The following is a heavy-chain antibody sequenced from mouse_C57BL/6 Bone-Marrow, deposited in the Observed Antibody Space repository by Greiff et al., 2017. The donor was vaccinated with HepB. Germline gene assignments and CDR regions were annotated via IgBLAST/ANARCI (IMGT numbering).Heavy chain of an antibody. CDR1: GYTFTSYW. CDR2: INPSNGGT. CDR3: ASQIFDYDEVAY. D-gene: IGHD2-4*01. Sequence: QVQLKQPGTELVKPGASVKLSCKASGYTFTSYWMHWVKQRPGQGLEWIGNINPSNGGTNYNEKFKSKATLTVDKSSSTAYMQLSSLTSEDSAVYYCASQIFDYDEVAYWGQGTLVTVSA. V-gene: IGHV1-53*01. J-gene: IGHJ3*01.